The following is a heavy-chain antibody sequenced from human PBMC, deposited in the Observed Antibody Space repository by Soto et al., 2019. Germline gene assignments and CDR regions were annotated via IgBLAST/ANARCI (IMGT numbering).Heavy chain of an antibody. D-gene: IGHD4-17*01. CDR1: GYSISSGYY. CDR3: ARDLGDYGDYEYYYYYGMDV. V-gene: IGHV4-38-2*02. CDR2: IYHSGST. J-gene: IGHJ6*02. Sequence: PSETLSLTCAVSGYSISSGYYWGWIRQPPGKGLEWIGSIYHSGSTYHNPSLKSRVTIPVDTSKNQFSLKLSSVTAADTAVYYCARDLGDYGDYEYYYYYGMDVWGQGTTVTVSS.